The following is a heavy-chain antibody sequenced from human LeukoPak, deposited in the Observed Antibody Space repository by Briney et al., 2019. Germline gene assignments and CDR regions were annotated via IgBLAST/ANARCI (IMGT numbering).Heavy chain of an antibody. J-gene: IGHJ5*02. D-gene: IGHD6-13*01. CDR1: GGSFSGYY. CDR2: INHSGST. CDR3: GRSGSYSSSWYRGGIWFDP. Sequence: SETLSLTCAVYGGSFSGYYWSWIRQPPGKGLEWIGEINHSGSTNYNPSLKSRVTISVDTSKNQFSLKLSSVTAADTAVYYCGRSGSYSSSWYRGGIWFDPWGQGTLVTVSS. V-gene: IGHV4-34*01.